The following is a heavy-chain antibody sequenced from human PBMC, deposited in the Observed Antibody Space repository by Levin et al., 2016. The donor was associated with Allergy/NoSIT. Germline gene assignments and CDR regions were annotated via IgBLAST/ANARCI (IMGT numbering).Heavy chain of an antibody. V-gene: IGHV4-31*02. D-gene: IGHD2-15*01. CDR3: ASMRYCSGGSCYPFDY. J-gene: IGHJ4*02. Sequence: RQAPGKGLEWIGYIYYSGSTYYNPSLKSRVTISVDTSKNQFSLKLSSVTAADTAVYYCASMRYCSGGSCYPFDYWGQGTLVTVSS. CDR2: IYYSGST.